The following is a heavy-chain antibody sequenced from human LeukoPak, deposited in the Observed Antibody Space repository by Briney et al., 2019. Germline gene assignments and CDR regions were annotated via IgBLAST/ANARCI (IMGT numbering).Heavy chain of an antibody. Sequence: GESLKISCKGSGYSFTSYWIGRVRQMPGKGLEWMGIIYPGDSDTRYSPSFQGQVTISADKSISTAYLQWSSLKASDTAMYYCARRLRYCSGGSCYPGAFDYWGQGTLVTVSS. CDR1: GYSFTSYW. CDR2: IYPGDSDT. D-gene: IGHD2-15*01. V-gene: IGHV5-51*01. CDR3: ARRLRYCSGGSCYPGAFDY. J-gene: IGHJ4*02.